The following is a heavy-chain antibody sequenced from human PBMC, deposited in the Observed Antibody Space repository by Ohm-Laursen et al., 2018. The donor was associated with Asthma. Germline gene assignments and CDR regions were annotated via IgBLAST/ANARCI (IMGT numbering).Heavy chain of an antibody. CDR1: GFTFSSYG. CDR3: AKVPGLDYGDSVVYYYYGMDV. Sequence: SLRLSCTASGFTFSSYGMHWVRQAPGKGLEWVAVISYDGSNKYYADSVKGRFTISRDNSKNTLYLQMNSLRAEDTAVYYCAKVPGLDYGDSVVYYYYGMDVWGQGTTVTVSS. CDR2: ISYDGSNK. D-gene: IGHD4-17*01. V-gene: IGHV3-30*18. J-gene: IGHJ6*02.